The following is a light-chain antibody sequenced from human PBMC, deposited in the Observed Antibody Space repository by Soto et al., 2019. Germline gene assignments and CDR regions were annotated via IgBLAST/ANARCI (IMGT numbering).Light chain of an antibody. CDR2: WAS. Sequence: DMVMTQSPDSLAVSLGERATINCKSSQTVLYRSNNMNYLSWYQQKPGQPPKLLIYWASTRESGVPDRFSGSGSGTDFTLTISSLQAEDVAVYYCQQYYSSPRTFGGGTKVDIK. V-gene: IGKV4-1*01. CDR3: QQYYSSPRT. CDR1: QTVLYRSNNMNY. J-gene: IGKJ4*01.